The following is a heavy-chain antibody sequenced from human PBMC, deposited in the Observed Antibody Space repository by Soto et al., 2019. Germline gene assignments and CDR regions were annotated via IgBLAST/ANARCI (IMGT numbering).Heavy chain of an antibody. V-gene: IGHV4-34*01. Sequence: SETLSVTCTVCGGSISSGGYYWSWIRQPPGKGLEWIGEINHSGSTNYNPSLKSRVTISVDTSKNQFSLKLSSMTAADTAVYSCARGLDSSGDYWGQGTPVTVSS. CDR2: INHSGST. CDR1: GGSISSGGYY. CDR3: ARGLDSSGDY. D-gene: IGHD3-22*01. J-gene: IGHJ4*02.